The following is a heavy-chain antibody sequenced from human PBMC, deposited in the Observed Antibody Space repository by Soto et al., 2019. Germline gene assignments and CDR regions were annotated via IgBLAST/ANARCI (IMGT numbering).Heavy chain of an antibody. Sequence: GGSLRLSCAASGFTFSNAWMNWVRQAPGKGLEWVGRIKSKTDGGTTDYAAPVKGRFTISRDDSKNTLYLQMNSLKTEDTAVYYCTTNIALTGRLGPGYYYYGMDVWGQGTTVTVSS. J-gene: IGHJ6*02. V-gene: IGHV3-15*07. D-gene: IGHD2-21*01. CDR2: IKSKTDGGTT. CDR3: TTNIALTGRLGPGYYYYGMDV. CDR1: GFTFSNAW.